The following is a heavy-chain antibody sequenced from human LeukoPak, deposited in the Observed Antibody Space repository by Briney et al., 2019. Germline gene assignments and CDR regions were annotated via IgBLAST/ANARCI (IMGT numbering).Heavy chain of an antibody. CDR2: IYYSGNT. V-gene: IGHV4-39*07. J-gene: IGHJ4*02. D-gene: IGHD3-22*01. CDR3: ARAPHFFDTSGSRYYFDY. Sequence: SETLTLTCSVSGGSIRSTTYYWGWIRQPPGKGLEWIGSIYYSGNTYYSPSLMSRVTISVDTSKNQFSLNLSSVTAADTAVYYCARAPHFFDTSGSRYYFDYWGQGALVTVSS. CDR1: GGSIRSTTYY.